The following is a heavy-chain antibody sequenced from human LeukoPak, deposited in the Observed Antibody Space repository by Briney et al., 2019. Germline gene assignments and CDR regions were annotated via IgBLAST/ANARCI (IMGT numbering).Heavy chain of an antibody. D-gene: IGHD6-19*01. CDR2: ISHDGGKK. V-gene: IGHV3-30*09. CDR1: GFTFSRYA. J-gene: IGHJ4*02. Sequence: PGRSQRLSCAASGFTFSRYAMHWVRQAPGRGLEWVAFISHDGGKKYFADSVKGRFVISRDNSKNTVYLQMSSLTAEDTAVYYCAKATSSSGWGTHFDYWGREPWSPSPQ. CDR3: AKATSSSGWGTHFDY.